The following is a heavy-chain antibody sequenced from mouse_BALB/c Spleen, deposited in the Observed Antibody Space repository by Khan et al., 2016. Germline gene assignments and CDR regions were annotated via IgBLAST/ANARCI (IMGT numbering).Heavy chain of an antibody. V-gene: IGHV1-7*01. J-gene: IGHJ2*01. Sequence: VQLQESGAELAKPGASVKMSCKASGYTFTSYWMHWVKQRPGQGLEWIGYINPSTGYTEYNQKFKDKATLTADKSSSTAYMQLSSLTSDDSAVYYCARSGDYGSHDYWGQGTTLTVSS. CDR3: ARSGDYGSHDY. D-gene: IGHD1-1*01. CDR2: INPSTGYT. CDR1: GYTFTSYW.